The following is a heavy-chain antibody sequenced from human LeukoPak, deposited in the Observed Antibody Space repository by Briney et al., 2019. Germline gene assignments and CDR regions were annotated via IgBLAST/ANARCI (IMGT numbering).Heavy chain of an antibody. Sequence: SGGPLRLSCAASGNYWMHWVRQAPGKGLVWVSHINSDGSWTSYADSVKGRFTISRDNSKNTLYLQMNSLRAEDTAVYYCATRIVGATVYFQHWGQGTLVTVSS. J-gene: IGHJ1*01. CDR1: GNYW. V-gene: IGHV3-74*01. CDR3: ATRIVGATVYFQH. D-gene: IGHD1-26*01. CDR2: INSDGSWT.